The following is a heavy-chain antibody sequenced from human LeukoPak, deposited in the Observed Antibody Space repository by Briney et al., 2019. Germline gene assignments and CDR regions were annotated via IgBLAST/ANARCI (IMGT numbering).Heavy chain of an antibody. J-gene: IGHJ4*02. CDR1: GFTFSFYG. CDR2: IQYDGSYK. Sequence: GGSLRLSCAPSGFTFSFYGMHWVRQAPGKGLEWVAFIQYDGSYKFYADSVQGRFIISRDNSKNTLFLQMNSLRADATAGYYCAKTSDQLLSPNLDSWGQGTLVTVSS. V-gene: IGHV3-30*02. CDR3: AKTSDQLLSPNLDS. D-gene: IGHD2/OR15-2a*01.